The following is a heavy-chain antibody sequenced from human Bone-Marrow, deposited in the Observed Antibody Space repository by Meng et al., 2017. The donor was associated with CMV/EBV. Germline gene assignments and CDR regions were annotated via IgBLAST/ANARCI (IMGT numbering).Heavy chain of an antibody. J-gene: IGHJ6*02. D-gene: IGHD3-22*01. Sequence: GESLKISCAASGFTFSSYAMHWVRQAPGKGLEWVANIRFDGTNKYHADSVKGRFTISRDNSKNTLYLQMNSLRAEDTAVYYCAKRGDSSGTYAMDVWGQGPTVTVSS. CDR2: IRFDGTNK. CDR3: AKRGDSSGTYAMDV. V-gene: IGHV3-30*02. CDR1: GFTFSSYA.